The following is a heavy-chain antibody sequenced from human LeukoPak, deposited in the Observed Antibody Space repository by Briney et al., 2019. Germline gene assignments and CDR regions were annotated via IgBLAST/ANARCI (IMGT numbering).Heavy chain of an antibody. CDR2: IIPIFGTA. D-gene: IGHD5-24*01. CDR3: ARGGDGYNWKFDY. V-gene: IGHV1-69*05. Sequence: SVKVSCKASGGTFSSYAISWVRQAPGQGLERMGGIIPIFGTANYAQKFQGRVTITTDESTSTAYMELSSLRSEDTAVYYCARGGDGYNWKFDYWGQGTLVTVSS. J-gene: IGHJ4*02. CDR1: GGTFSSYA.